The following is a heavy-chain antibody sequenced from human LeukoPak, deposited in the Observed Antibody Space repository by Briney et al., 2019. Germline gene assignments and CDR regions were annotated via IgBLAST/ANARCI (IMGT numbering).Heavy chain of an antibody. Sequence: KPGGSLRLSCVASGFTFSGYSMNWVRQAPGKGLEWVSSISSSSSYIYYADSVKGRFTISRDNAKNSLYLQMNSLRAEDTAVYYCARDHEDIAAADGGFDPWGQGTLVTVSS. CDR3: ARDHEDIAAADGGFDP. D-gene: IGHD6-13*01. J-gene: IGHJ5*02. V-gene: IGHV3-21*01. CDR2: ISSSSSYI. CDR1: GFTFSGYS.